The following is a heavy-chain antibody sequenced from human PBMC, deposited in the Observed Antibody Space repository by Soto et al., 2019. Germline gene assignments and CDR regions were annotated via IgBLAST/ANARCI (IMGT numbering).Heavy chain of an antibody. CDR3: ARKEGQTMVRGRAYGMDV. J-gene: IGHJ6*02. D-gene: IGHD3-10*01. V-gene: IGHV1-69*01. Sequence: QVQLVQSGAEVKKPGSSVKVSCKASGGTFSSYAISWVRQAPGQGLEWMGGIIPIFGTANYAQKFQGRVTITADESTRTAYMELSSLRSEDTAVYYCARKEGQTMVRGRAYGMDVWGQGTTVTVSS. CDR2: IIPIFGTA. CDR1: GGTFSSYA.